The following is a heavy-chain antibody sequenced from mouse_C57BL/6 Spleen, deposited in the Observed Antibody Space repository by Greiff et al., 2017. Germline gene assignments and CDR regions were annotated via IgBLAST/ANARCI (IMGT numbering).Heavy chain of an antibody. CDR1: GFNIKNTY. J-gene: IGHJ2*01. CDR3: ARGLYDYVYYFDY. CDR2: IDPANGNT. D-gene: IGHD2-4*01. Sequence: EVKLVESVAELVRPGASVKLSCTASGFNIKNTYMHWVKQRPEQGLEWIGRIDPANGNTKYAPKFQGKATITADTSSNTAYLQLSSLTSEDTAIYYCARGLYDYVYYFDYWGQGTTLTVSS. V-gene: IGHV14-3*01.